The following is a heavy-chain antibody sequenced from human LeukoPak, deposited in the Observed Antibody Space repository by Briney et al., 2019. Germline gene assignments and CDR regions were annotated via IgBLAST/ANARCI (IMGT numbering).Heavy chain of an antibody. CDR2: IKKDGSEK. Sequence: GGSLRLSCAASGLPFSTYWMSWVRQAPGKGLEWVANIKKDGSEKYYVDSVKGRFTISRDNAKNSLYLQMNSLRADDTAVYYCARQETSIYNGAFDIWGQGTMVTVSS. CDR1: GLPFSTYW. CDR3: ARQETSIYNGAFDI. J-gene: IGHJ3*02. D-gene: IGHD1-1*01. V-gene: IGHV3-7*01.